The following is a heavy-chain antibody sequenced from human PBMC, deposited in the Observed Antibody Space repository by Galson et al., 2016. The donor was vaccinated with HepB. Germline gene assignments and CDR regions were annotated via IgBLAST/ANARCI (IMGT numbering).Heavy chain of an antibody. Sequence: SLRLSCAASGFSVSSNYLSWVRQAPGKGLEGVSVIFSAGTTYYADSVKGRFTISRDNSKNTLYLQMNSLRAEDTAVYYCARDSGSVSFDYWGQGTLVTVSS. D-gene: IGHD1-26*01. J-gene: IGHJ4*02. CDR2: IFSAGTT. V-gene: IGHV3-53*01. CDR1: GFSVSSNY. CDR3: ARDSGSVSFDY.